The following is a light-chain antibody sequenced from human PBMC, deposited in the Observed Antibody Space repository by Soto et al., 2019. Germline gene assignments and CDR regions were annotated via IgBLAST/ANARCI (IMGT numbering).Light chain of an antibody. Sequence: QSVVTQEPSLTVSPGGTVTLTCGSITGTVTSGHFPYWFQQKPGQAPRALIYDVTKKHSWTPARFSGSLLGDKAALTLSGVQPEDEAEYYCLLTYSDAVVFGGGTKLTVL. V-gene: IGLV7-46*01. CDR2: DVT. J-gene: IGLJ2*01. CDR1: TGTVTSGHF. CDR3: LLTYSDAVV.